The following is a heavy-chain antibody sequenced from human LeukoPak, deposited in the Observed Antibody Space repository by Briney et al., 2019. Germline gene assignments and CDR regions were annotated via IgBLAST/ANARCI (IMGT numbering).Heavy chain of an antibody. Sequence: GGSLRLSCAASGFTFSSYSMNWVRQAPGKGLEWVSSISSSSSYIYYADSVKGRFTISRDNAKNSLYLQMNSLRAEDTAVYYCARQQLEPHYYYYYMDVWGKGTTVTVSS. CDR1: GFTFSSYS. CDR3: ARQQLEPHYYYYYMDV. CDR2: ISSSSSYI. V-gene: IGHV3-21*01. D-gene: IGHD6-13*01. J-gene: IGHJ6*03.